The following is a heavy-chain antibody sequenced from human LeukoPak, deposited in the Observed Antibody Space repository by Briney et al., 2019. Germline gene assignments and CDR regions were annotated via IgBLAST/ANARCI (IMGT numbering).Heavy chain of an antibody. CDR2: IYYSGST. CDR1: SGSISSYY. CDR3: ASFHCSGWSSLGYFDY. Sequence: SETLSLTCTVSSGSISSYYWSWIRQPPGKGLEWMGYIYYSGSTNYNTSLKSLVTISVETSKNQFSLKMSSVTAADTAVYYCASFHCSGWSSLGYFDYWGQGTLVTVSS. D-gene: IGHD6-19*01. J-gene: IGHJ4*02. V-gene: IGHV4-59*01.